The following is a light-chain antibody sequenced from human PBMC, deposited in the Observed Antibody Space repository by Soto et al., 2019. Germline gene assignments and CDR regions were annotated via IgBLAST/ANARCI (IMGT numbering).Light chain of an antibody. V-gene: IGLV2-14*01. CDR1: SREVGGYNY. J-gene: IGLJ1*01. CDR2: EVT. CDR3: SSYTFSSPSV. Sequence: QSVLTEPACVSVSAGQSISISCAGTSREVGGYNYVSWYQQHPGKAPKLMMYEVTNRPSGVSNRFYVYKYSNTASLTISALQAEDEADYYCSSYTFSSPSVFGTGPKVTVL.